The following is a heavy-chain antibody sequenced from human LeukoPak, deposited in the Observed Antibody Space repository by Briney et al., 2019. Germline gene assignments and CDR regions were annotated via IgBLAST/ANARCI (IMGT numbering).Heavy chain of an antibody. CDR3: ARRVDSYWFFDY. Sequence: KAGESLKISCKGSGYSFTNHWIGWVRQMPGKGLEWMGIIYPGDSDTRYIPSFQGQVTISADKSISTAYLQWSSLKASDTAVYYCARRVDSYWFFDYWGQGTLVTVSS. D-gene: IGHD2-8*02. J-gene: IGHJ4*02. CDR2: IYPGDSDT. CDR1: GYSFTNHW. V-gene: IGHV5-51*01.